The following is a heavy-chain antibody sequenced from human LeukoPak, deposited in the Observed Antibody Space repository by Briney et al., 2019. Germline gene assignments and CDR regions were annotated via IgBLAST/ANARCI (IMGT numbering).Heavy chain of an antibody. V-gene: IGHV4-4*02. CDR3: ARERVAVAGRVWYFDL. CDR2: IYHSGST. CDR1: GGSISSSKW. D-gene: IGHD6-19*01. Sequence: SGTLSLTCAVSGGSISSSKWWSWVRQPPGKGLEWIGEIYHSGSTNYNPSLKSRVTISVDKSKNQFSLKLSSVTAADTAVYYCARERVAVAGRVWYFDLWGRGTLVTVSS. J-gene: IGHJ2*01.